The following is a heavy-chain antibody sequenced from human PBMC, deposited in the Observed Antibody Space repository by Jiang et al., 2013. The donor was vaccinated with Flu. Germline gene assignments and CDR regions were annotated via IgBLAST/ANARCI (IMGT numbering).Heavy chain of an antibody. J-gene: IGHJ3*02. CDR1: GGSISSSSYY. CDR3: ARMGRGHSSGTDQRAFDI. D-gene: IGHD3-22*01. CDR2: IYYSGST. Sequence: GSGLVKPSETLSLTCTVSGGSISSSSYYWGWIRQPPGKGLEWIGSIYYSGSTYYNPSLKSRVTISVDTSKNQFSPKLSSVTATDTAVYYCARMGRGHSSGTDQRAFDIWGQGDKWSPSLQ. V-gene: IGHV4-39*01.